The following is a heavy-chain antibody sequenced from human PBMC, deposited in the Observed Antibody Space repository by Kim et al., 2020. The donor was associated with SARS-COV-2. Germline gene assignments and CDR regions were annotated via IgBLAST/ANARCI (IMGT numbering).Heavy chain of an antibody. D-gene: IGHD6-19*01. V-gene: IGHV1-2*06. CDR3: SGVGSCWCDEGYY. CDR1: GYTFTGYY. J-gene: IGHJ4*02. CDR2: INPNRGGT. Sequence: ASVKVSCKASGYTFTGYYMHWVRQAPGQGLAWVGRINPNRGGTNYAQKFQGRVTMTRDTSISPAYMELSRLGADDTAGDLRSGVGSCWCDEGYYWGQGTL.